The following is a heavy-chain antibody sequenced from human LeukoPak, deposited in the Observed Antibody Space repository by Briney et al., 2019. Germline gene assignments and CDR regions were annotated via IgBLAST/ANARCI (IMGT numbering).Heavy chain of an antibody. D-gene: IGHD3-3*01. Sequence: GGSLRLSCAASGFTFSSYGMHWVRQAPGKGLEWVAFIRYDGSNKYYADSVKGRFTISRDNSKNTLYLQMNSLRAEDTAVYYCAKDRPHPDYDFWSGYSALDAFDIWGQGTMVTVSS. CDR2: IRYDGSNK. CDR3: AKDRPHPDYDFWSGYSALDAFDI. CDR1: GFTFSSYG. V-gene: IGHV3-30*02. J-gene: IGHJ3*02.